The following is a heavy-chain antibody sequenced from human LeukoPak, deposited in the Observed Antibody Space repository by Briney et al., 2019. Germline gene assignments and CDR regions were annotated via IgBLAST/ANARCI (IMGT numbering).Heavy chain of an antibody. CDR1: GFTFSSYG. Sequence: PGGSLRLSCAASGFTFSSYGMHWVRQAPGKGLEWVAFIWYDGSNKYYADSVKGRFTISRDNSKNTLYLQMNSLRAEDTAVYYCTTENFDYGDYGWGQGTLVTVSS. CDR3: TTENFDYGDYG. D-gene: IGHD4-17*01. J-gene: IGHJ4*02. V-gene: IGHV3-30*02. CDR2: IWYDGSNK.